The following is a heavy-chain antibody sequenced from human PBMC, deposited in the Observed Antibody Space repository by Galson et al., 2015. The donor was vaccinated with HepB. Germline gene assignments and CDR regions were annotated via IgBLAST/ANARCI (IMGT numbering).Heavy chain of an antibody. J-gene: IGHJ4*02. CDR1: GFNFRTYS. Sequence: SLRLSCAASGFNFRTYSMNWVRQAPGKGLEWVSYISDSGSAIYYADSVKGRFTISRDDAENSLHLQMNSLRDEDTAMYFCTRSIGHLDSWGRGTLVTVSS. V-gene: IGHV3-48*02. CDR3: TRSIGHLDS. D-gene: IGHD2/OR15-2a*01. CDR2: ISDSGSAI.